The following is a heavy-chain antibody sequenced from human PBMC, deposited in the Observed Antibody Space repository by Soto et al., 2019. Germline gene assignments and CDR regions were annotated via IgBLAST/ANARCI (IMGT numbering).Heavy chain of an antibody. V-gene: IGHV3-30*03. J-gene: IGHJ4*02. Sequence: PGESLRLSCAASGFTFSSYGMHWVRQAPGKGLEWVAVISYDGSNKYYADSVKGRFTISRDNSKNTLYQQMNSLRAEDTAVYYCARDYPYDSSGYDPYFDYWGQGTLVTVSS. CDR2: ISYDGSNK. D-gene: IGHD3-22*01. CDR3: ARDYPYDSSGYDPYFDY. CDR1: GFTFSSYG.